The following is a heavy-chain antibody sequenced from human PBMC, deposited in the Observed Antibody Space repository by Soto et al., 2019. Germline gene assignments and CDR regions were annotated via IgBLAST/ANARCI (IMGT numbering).Heavy chain of an antibody. CDR1: GDSISTNNW. J-gene: IGHJ4*02. CDR2: IDHSGST. CDR3: ARDTHWGLGD. Sequence: QVQLQESGPGLVKPSETLSLTCAVSGDSISTNNWWSWVRQPPGKGLEWIGEIDHSGSTNYNPSLKSRVTISADRSKHQLSLRLNSVTAADTAVYFCARDTHWGLGDWGQGTLVIVSS. D-gene: IGHD7-27*01. V-gene: IGHV4-4*02.